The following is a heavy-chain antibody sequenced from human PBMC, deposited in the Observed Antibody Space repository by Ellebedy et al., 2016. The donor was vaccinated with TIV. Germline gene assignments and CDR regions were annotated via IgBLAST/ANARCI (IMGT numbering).Heavy chain of an antibody. V-gene: IGHV4-34*01. CDR1: GGSFSDYY. CDR2: INHSGST. J-gene: IGHJ2*01. Sequence: SETLSLTCAVYGGSFSDYYWSWIRQPPGKGLEWIGEINHSGSTNYNPSLKSRATISVDTSKNQFSLKLSSVTAADTAVFYCARRVTTTIRANWYFDLWGRGTLVTVSS. CDR3: ARRVTTTIRANWYFDL. D-gene: IGHD4-17*01.